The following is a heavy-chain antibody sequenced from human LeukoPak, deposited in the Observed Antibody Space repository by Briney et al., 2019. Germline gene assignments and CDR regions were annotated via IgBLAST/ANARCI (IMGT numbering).Heavy chain of an antibody. Sequence: SETLSLTCTVSGGSISSYYWSWIRQPAGKGLESIGRIYTSGSTNYNPSLKSRVTMSVDTSKNQFSLKLSSVTAADTAVYYCASMDNWNAQVDYWGQGTLVTVSS. D-gene: IGHD1-20*01. J-gene: IGHJ4*02. CDR3: ASMDNWNAQVDY. V-gene: IGHV4-4*07. CDR1: GGSISSYY. CDR2: IYTSGST.